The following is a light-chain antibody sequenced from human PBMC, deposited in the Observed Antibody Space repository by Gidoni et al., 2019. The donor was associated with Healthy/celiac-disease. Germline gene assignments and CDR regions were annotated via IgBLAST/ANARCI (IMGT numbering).Light chain of an antibody. CDR2: DAS. CDR3: QQRSNWPPGVT. CDR1: QSVSSY. V-gene: IGKV3-11*01. J-gene: IGKJ4*01. Sequence: EIVLTQSPATLSLYPGERATLPCRASQSVSSYLAWYQQQPGQAPRLLIYDASNRATGIPARFSGSGSGTDFTLTISSLEPEDFAVYYCQQRSNWPPGVTFGGGTKVEIK.